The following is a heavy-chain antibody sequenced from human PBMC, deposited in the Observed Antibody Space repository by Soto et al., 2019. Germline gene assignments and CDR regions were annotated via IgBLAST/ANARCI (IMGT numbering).Heavy chain of an antibody. CDR3: AKWGVEMATVPYYFDY. J-gene: IGHJ4*02. D-gene: IGHD3-10*01. Sequence: GSLRLSCAASGFTFSSYAMHWVRQAPGKGLEWVSAISGSGGSTYYADSVKGRFTISRDNSKNTLYLQMNSLRAEDTAVYYCAKWGVEMATVPYYFDYWGQGTLVTVSS. CDR1: GFTFSSYA. CDR2: ISGSGGST. V-gene: IGHV3-23*01.